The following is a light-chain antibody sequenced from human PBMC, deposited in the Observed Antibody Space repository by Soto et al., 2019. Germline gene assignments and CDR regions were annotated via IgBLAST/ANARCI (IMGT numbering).Light chain of an antibody. Sequence: DIQMTQSPSSVSASVGDRVTITCRASQAISNWLAWYQQKPGKAPELLIYTASTLESGVPSRFSGRGSGTDFTLTISNLQPEDFATYYCQQVHNFPLTFGGGTKVDIK. CDR3: QQVHNFPLT. CDR2: TAS. J-gene: IGKJ4*01. V-gene: IGKV1D-12*01. CDR1: QAISNW.